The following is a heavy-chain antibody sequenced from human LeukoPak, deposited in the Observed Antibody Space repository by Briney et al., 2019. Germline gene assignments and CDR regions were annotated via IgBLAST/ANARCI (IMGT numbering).Heavy chain of an antibody. D-gene: IGHD3-10*01. CDR2: INHSGST. CDR1: GGSISSSSYY. J-gene: IGHJ5*02. CDR3: ARNMVRGVISIGASWFDP. V-gene: IGHV4-39*07. Sequence: PSETLSLTCTVSGGSISSSSYYWGWIRQPPGKGLEWIGEINHSGSTNYNPSLKSRVTISVDTSKNQFSLKLSSVTAADTAVYYCARNMVRGVISIGASWFDPWGQGTLVTVSS.